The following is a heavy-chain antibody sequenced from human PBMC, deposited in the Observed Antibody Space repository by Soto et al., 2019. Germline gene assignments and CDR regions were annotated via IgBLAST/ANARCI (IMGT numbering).Heavy chain of an antibody. CDR2: ISSNGGST. CDR1: GFTFSSYA. V-gene: IGHV3-64D*08. J-gene: IGHJ4*02. CDR3: VKVVDTATSYYFDY. Sequence: PGGSLRLSCSASGFTFSSYAMHWVRQAPGKGLEYVSAISSNGGSTYYADSVKGRFTISRDNSKNTLYLQMSSLRAEDTAVYYCVKVVDTATSYYFDYWGQGNLVPVSS. D-gene: IGHD5-18*01.